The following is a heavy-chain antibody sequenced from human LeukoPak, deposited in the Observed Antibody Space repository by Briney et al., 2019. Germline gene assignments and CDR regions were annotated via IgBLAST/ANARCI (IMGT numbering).Heavy chain of an antibody. CDR1: GYTFTGYY. J-gene: IGHJ4*02. D-gene: IGHD1-26*01. V-gene: IGHV1-2*02. Sequence: GASVKVFCKASGYTFTGYYMHWVRQAPGQGLEWMGWINPKSGGTNYAQKFQGRVTMTRDTSTSTAYMELRSLRSDDTAVYYCARDPSYSGSIDYWGQATMVTVSS. CDR2: INPKSGGT. CDR3: ARDPSYSGSIDY.